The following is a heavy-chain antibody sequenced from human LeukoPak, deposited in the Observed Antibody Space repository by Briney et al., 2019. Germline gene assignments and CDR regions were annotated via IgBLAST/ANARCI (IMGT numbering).Heavy chain of an antibody. J-gene: IGHJ4*02. CDR2: ISGSGGST. D-gene: IGHD6-19*01. CDR3: ATVASGWAWGRFDY. CDR1: GFTFSSYA. V-gene: IGHV3-23*01. Sequence: GGSLRLSCAASGFTFSSYAMSWVRQAPGGGLEWVSAISGSGGSTYYADSVKGRFTISRDNSKNTLYLQMNSLRAEATAVYYCATVASGWAWGRFDYWGQGTLVTVSS.